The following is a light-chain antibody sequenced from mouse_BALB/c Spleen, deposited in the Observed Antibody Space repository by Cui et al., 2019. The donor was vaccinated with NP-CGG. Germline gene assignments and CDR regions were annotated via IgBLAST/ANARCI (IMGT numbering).Light chain of an antibody. J-gene: IGLJ1*01. V-gene: IGLV1*01. CDR3: ALWYSNHWV. Sequence: QAVVTQVSALTTSPGETVTFTCRSSIGAVTTSNYANWVQEKPDHLFTGLIGGTNNRAPGVPARFSGSLIGDKAALTITGAQTEDEAIYFCALWYSNHWVFGGGTKLTVL. CDR1: IGAVTTSNY. CDR2: GTN.